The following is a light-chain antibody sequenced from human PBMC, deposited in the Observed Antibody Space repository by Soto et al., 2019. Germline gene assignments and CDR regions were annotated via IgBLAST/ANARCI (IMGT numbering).Light chain of an antibody. J-gene: IGLJ2*01. V-gene: IGLV2-8*01. CDR2: EVT. CDR3: VSYAGSRLV. CDR1: SSDVGGYNF. Sequence: QSALTQPPSASGSPGQSVTISCTGTSSDVGGYNFVSWYQQHPGKAPKPTIYEVTKRPSGVPDRLSASKSGNTASLTVSGLQAEDEADYYCVSYAGSRLVFGGGTKLTVL.